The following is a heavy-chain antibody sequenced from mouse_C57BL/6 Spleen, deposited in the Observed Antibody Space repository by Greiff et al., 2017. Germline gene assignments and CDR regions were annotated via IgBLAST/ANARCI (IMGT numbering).Heavy chain of an antibody. CDR2: SRNKANDYTT. D-gene: IGHD1-1*01. CDR1: GFTFSDFY. J-gene: IGHJ3*01. V-gene: IGHV7-1*01. Sequence: EVKLVESGGGLVQSGRSLRLSCATSGFTFSDFYMEWVRQAPGKGLEWIAASRNKANDYTTEYSASVKGRFIVSRDTSQSILYLQMNALRAEDTAIYYCARDEGITTGGFAYWGQGTLVTVSA. CDR3: ARDEGITTGGFAY.